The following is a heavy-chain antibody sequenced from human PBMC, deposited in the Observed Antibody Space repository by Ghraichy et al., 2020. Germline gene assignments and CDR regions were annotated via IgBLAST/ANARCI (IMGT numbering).Heavy chain of an antibody. CDR1: GFTFDDYA. V-gene: IGHV3-9*01. J-gene: IGHJ4*02. CDR3: AKGYYYDRSGYYVFEY. D-gene: IGHD3-22*01. CDR2: ISWNSGSK. Sequence: GGSLRLSCAASGFTFDDYAMHWVRQAPGKGLEWVSGISWNSGSKGYVDSVKGRFTISRDNAKNSLYLQMNSLRAEDTALYYCAKGYYYDRSGYYVFEYWGPGTLVTVSS.